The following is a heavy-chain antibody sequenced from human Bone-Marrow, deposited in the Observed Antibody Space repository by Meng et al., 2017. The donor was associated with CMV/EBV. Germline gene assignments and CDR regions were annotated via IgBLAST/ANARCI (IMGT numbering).Heavy chain of an antibody. Sequence: GESLKISCAAAGFTFSGSAMHWVRPASGRGLVWVGRIRSKANSYATAYAASVKGRFTISRDDSKNTAYLQMNSLKTEDTAVYYCNLRFLDGYYYGMDVWGQGTTVTVSS. V-gene: IGHV3-73*01. J-gene: IGHJ6*01. D-gene: IGHD3-3*01. CDR2: IRSKANSYAT. CDR3: NLRFLDGYYYGMDV. CDR1: GFTFSGSA.